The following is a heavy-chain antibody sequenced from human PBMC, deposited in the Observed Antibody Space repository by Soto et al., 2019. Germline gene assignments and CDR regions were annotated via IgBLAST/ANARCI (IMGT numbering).Heavy chain of an antibody. Sequence: SETLSLTCAVSGGSISSYYWSWIRQPPGKGLEWIGYIYYGGSTNYNPSLKSRVTISVDTSKNQFSLKLSSVTAADTAVYYCAREVVVVTAIPPYNWFDPWGQGTLVTVSS. D-gene: IGHD2-21*02. V-gene: IGHV4-59*01. CDR3: AREVVVVTAIPPYNWFDP. CDR1: GGSISSYY. J-gene: IGHJ5*02. CDR2: IYYGGST.